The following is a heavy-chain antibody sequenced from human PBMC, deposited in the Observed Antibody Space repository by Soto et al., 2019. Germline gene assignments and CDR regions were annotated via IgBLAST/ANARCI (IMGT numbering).Heavy chain of an antibody. J-gene: IGHJ6*02. D-gene: IGHD2-2*01. CDR2: INPNSGGT. CDR3: ARDREPRIVVVPAATYYYGMDV. CDR1: GYTFTGYY. Sequence: QVQLVQSGAEVKKPGASVKVSCKASGYTFTGYYMHWVRQAPGQGLEWMGWINPNSGGTNYAQKFQGRVTMTRDTSISTAYMELSRLRSDDTAVYYCARDREPRIVVVPAATYYYGMDVWGQGTTVTVSS. V-gene: IGHV1-2*02.